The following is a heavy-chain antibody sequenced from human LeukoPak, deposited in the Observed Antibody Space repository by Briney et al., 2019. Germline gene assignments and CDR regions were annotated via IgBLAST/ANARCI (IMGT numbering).Heavy chain of an antibody. J-gene: IGHJ4*02. CDR1: GFTFSNAW. CDR3: TAGTIFGVAPADY. Sequence: GGSLRLSCAASGFTFSNAWMSWVRQAPGKGLEWVGRIKNKTDGGTTDYAAPVKGRFTISRDDSKNTLYLQMNSLRTEDTAVYYCTAGTIFGVAPADYWGQGTLVTVSS. CDR2: IKNKTDGGTT. V-gene: IGHV3-15*01. D-gene: IGHD3-3*01.